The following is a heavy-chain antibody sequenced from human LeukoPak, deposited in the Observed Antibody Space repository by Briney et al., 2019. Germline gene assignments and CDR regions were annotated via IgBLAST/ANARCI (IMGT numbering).Heavy chain of an antibody. J-gene: IGHJ4*02. CDR3: ARRMPSSGYSYDF. CDR2: IYYSGRT. Sequence: KSSETLSLTCTVSGDSISNYYWSWIRQPPGKGLEWIGHIYYSGRTNYNPSLKSRVSISVDRSKNQFSLKLSSVTAADTAVYFCARRMPSSGYSYDFWGLGTLVSVSS. V-gene: IGHV4-59*01. CDR1: GDSISNYY. D-gene: IGHD6-13*01.